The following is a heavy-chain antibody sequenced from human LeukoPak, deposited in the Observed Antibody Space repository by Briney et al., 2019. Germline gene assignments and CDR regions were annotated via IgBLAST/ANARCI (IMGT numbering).Heavy chain of an antibody. V-gene: IGHV3-23*01. CDR1: GFTFSSYA. CDR2: ISGSGGST. J-gene: IGHJ4*02. D-gene: IGHD1-26*01. CDR3: AKVIVGATYYFDY. Sequence: GGSLRLSCAASGFTFSSYAMSWVRQAPGKGLEWVSAISGSGGSTYYADSAKGRFTISRDNSKNTLYLQMNSLRAEDTAVYYCAKVIVGATYYFDYWGQGTLVTVSS.